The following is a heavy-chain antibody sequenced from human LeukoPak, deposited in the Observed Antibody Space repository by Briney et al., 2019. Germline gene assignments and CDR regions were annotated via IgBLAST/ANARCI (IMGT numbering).Heavy chain of an antibody. CDR3: ARDFWSRDAYYDILTGYYNGDYFDY. J-gene: IGHJ4*02. V-gene: IGHV3-7*01. Sequence: GGSLRLSCAASGFTFSSYWMSWVRQAPGKGLEWVANIKQDGSEKYYVDSVKGRFTISRDNAKNSLYLQMNSLRAEDTAVYYCARDFWSRDAYYDILTGYYNGDYFDYWGQGTLVTVSS. CDR2: IKQDGSEK. D-gene: IGHD3-9*01. CDR1: GFTFSSYW.